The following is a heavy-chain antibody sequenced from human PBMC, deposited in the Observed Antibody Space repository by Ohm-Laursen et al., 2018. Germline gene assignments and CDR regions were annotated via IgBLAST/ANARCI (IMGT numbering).Heavy chain of an antibody. CDR1: GGSISSYY. CDR2: IYYTGSS. J-gene: IGHJ4*02. V-gene: IGHV4-59*01. D-gene: IGHD1-26*01. CDR3: AKRIGGYGTFDY. Sequence: GTLSLTCAVSGGSISSYYWTWIRQPPGQGLEWIGNIYYTGSSNYNPSLKSRVTMSVDTSKNQTSLNLSSVTAADTAVYYCAKRIGGYGTFDYWGQGTLVTVSS.